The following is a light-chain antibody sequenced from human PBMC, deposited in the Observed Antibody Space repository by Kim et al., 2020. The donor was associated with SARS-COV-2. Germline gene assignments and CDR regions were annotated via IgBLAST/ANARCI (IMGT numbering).Light chain of an antibody. V-gene: IGLV3-1*01. CDR2: QDS. CDR3: QAWASSTVV. CDR1: KLGDKY. J-gene: IGLJ2*01. Sequence: YELTQPPSVSVSPGQTASITCSGDKLGDKYACWYQQKPGQSPVLVIYQDSKRPSGIPERFSGSNSGNTATLTISGTQAMDEADYYCQAWASSTVVFGGG.